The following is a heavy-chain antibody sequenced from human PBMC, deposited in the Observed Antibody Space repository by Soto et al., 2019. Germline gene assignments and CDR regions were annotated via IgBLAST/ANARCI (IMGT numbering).Heavy chain of an antibody. Sequence: QVQLVESGGGVVQPGRSLRLSCAASGFTFSSYAMHWVRQAPGKGLEWVAVISYDGSNKYYADSVKGRFTISRDNSKNTLYLQMNSLRAEDTAVYYCARDLEYFGVVSNFDYWGQGTLVTVSS. V-gene: IGHV3-30-3*01. CDR3: ARDLEYFGVVSNFDY. CDR1: GFTFSSYA. CDR2: ISYDGSNK. J-gene: IGHJ4*02. D-gene: IGHD3-3*01.